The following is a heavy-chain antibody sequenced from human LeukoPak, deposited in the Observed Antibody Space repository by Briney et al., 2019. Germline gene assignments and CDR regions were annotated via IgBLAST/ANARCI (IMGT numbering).Heavy chain of an antibody. CDR3: AKQFGGY. D-gene: IGHD3-10*01. Sequence: PGGSLRLSCAASGFTVSSNYMSWVRQAPGKGLEWVSVISGSGGSTYYADSVRGRFTISRDNSKNTLYLQMNSLRAEDTAVYYCAKQFGGYWGQGTLVTVSS. J-gene: IGHJ4*02. CDR2: ISGSGGST. V-gene: IGHV3-23*01. CDR1: GFTVSSNY.